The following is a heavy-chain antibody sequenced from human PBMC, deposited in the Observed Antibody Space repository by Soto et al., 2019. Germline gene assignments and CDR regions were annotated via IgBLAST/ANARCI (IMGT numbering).Heavy chain of an antibody. D-gene: IGHD6-19*01. J-gene: IGHJ6*02. CDR3: ARGVAVAGIDYYYYYGMDV. V-gene: IGHV1-2*04. CDR2: FNPNSGGT. Sequence: GASVKVSCKASGYTFTGYYMHWVRQAPGQGLDWIVWFNPNSGGTNYAQKFQGCVTMTRDTSISTAYMELSRLSSDDTAVYYCARGVAVAGIDYYYYYGMDVWGQGSTVTVSS. CDR1: GYTFTGYY.